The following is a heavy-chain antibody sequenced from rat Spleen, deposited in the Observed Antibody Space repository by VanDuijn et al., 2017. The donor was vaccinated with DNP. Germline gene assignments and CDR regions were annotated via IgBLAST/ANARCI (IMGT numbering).Heavy chain of an antibody. CDR3: ATHLHTYVGSYFDY. D-gene: IGHD2-1*01. J-gene: IGHJ2*01. V-gene: IGHV5-31*01. CDR1: GLTFNNYW. CDR2: ITSSGGST. Sequence: EVQLVESGGDLVQPGRSLKLSCVASGLTFNNYWMAWIRQVPGRGLEWVASITSSGGSTYYPDSVKGRCTISRDNAKNTLYLQVDSLRSEDTATYFCATHLHTYVGSYFDYWGHGVMVTVSS.